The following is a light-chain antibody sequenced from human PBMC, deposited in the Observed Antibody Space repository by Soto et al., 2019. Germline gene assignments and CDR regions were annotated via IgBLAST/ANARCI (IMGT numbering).Light chain of an antibody. J-gene: IGLJ1*01. Sequence: ALTQPASVSGSPGQSITISCTGTSSDLAFYNYVSWYQQQPGKAPKLMIYQVTNRPSGVSNRFSGSRSGNTASLTISGLQAEDEADYYCSSYTDSSNYVFGTGTKLTVL. CDR3: SSYTDSSNYV. V-gene: IGLV2-14*01. CDR1: SSDLAFYNY. CDR2: QVT.